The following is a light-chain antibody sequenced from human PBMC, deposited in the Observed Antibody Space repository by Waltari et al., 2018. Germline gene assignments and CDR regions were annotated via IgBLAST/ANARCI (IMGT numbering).Light chain of an antibody. J-gene: IGLJ3*02. CDR1: TLRSFS. Sequence: SSELTQDPAVSVALGQTITMTCQGDTLRSFSANWYQQKPGQAPVLVIFGQNNRPSGIPDRFSGSTSGNTGSLTITGAQAEDEADYYGNSRDSSGDHVVFGGGTKLTVL. CDR3: NSRDSSGDHVV. CDR2: GQN. V-gene: IGLV3-19*01.